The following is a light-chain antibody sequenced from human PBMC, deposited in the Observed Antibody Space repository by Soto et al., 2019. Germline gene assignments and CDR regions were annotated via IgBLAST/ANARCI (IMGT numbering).Light chain of an antibody. Sequence: DIQMTQSPSSLSASVRERVTITCQASQDISNYLNWYQQKPGKAPKLLIYDASNLETGVPSRFSGSGSGTDFTFTISSLQPEDIATYYCQQYDNLPLTFGPGTKVDIK. CDR3: QQYDNLPLT. V-gene: IGKV1-33*01. J-gene: IGKJ3*01. CDR1: QDISNY. CDR2: DAS.